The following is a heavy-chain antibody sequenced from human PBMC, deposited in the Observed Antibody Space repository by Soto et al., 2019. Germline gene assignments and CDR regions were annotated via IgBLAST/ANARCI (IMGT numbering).Heavy chain of an antibody. D-gene: IGHD6-13*01. CDR1: GGSISSYY. CDR3: ARDVINGIAAAGVFDY. V-gene: IGHV4-59*12. J-gene: IGHJ4*02. Sequence: PSETLSLTCTVSGGSISSYYWSWIRQPPGKGLEWIGYIYYSGSTNYNPSLKSRVTISVDTSKNQFSLKLSSVTAADTAVYYCARDVINGIAAAGVFDYWGQGTLVTVSS. CDR2: IYYSGST.